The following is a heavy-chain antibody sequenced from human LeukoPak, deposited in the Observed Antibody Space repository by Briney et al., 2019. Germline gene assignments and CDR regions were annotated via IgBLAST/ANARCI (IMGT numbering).Heavy chain of an antibody. CDR1: GGSISSYY. D-gene: IGHD6-13*01. CDR3: ARHPSEGSRAAAGSWYYGMDV. CDR2: IYYSGST. V-gene: IGHV4-59*08. J-gene: IGHJ6*02. Sequence: SETLSLTCTVSGGSISSYYWSWIRQPPGKGLEWIGYIYYSGSTNYNPSLKSRVTISVDTSKNQFSLKLSSVTAADTAVYYCARHPSEGSRAAAGSWYYGMDVWGQGTTVTVSS.